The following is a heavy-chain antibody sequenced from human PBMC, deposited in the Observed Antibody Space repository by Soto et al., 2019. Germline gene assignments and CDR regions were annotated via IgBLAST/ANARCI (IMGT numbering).Heavy chain of an antibody. V-gene: IGHV5-51*01. Sequence: AESLKISCKGSGYSFTSYWIGWVRQMPGKGLEWMGIIYPGDSDTRYSPSFQGQVTISADKSISTAYLQWSSLKASDTAMYYCARHPPWSGAAAGTHPYYYYGIDVPGQRTPVIVSS. CDR2: IYPGDSDT. D-gene: IGHD6-13*01. J-gene: IGHJ6*02. CDR1: GYSFTSYW. CDR3: ARHPPWSGAAAGTHPYYYYGIDV.